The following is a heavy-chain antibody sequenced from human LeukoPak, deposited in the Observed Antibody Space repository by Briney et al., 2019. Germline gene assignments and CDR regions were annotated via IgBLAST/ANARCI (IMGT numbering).Heavy chain of an antibody. CDR1: GLTFSSYE. CDR3: ARSGIKMVRGVIIKSPYHMDV. V-gene: IGHV3-48*03. CDR2: ISSSGSTI. D-gene: IGHD3-10*01. Sequence: PGGSLRLSCAASGLTFSSYEMNWVRQAPGKGLEWVSYISSSGSTIYYADSVKGRFTISRDNAKNSLYLQMNSLRAEDTAVYYCARSGIKMVRGVIIKSPYHMDVWGKGTTVTVSS. J-gene: IGHJ6*03.